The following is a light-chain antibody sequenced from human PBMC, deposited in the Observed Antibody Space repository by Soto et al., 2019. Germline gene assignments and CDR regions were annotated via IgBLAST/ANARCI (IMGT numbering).Light chain of an antibody. V-gene: IGLV1-40*01. CDR3: QSYDSSLSGSRV. Sequence: QSVLTQPPSVSAAPGQRVTISCTGNSSNIGADYGVHWYQQFPGTPPKLLIYNNNIRPSGVPDRFSGSKSGTSASLAITGLQAEDEADYYCQSYDSSLSGSRVFGGGTKLTVL. CDR2: NNN. CDR1: SSNIGADYG. J-gene: IGLJ3*02.